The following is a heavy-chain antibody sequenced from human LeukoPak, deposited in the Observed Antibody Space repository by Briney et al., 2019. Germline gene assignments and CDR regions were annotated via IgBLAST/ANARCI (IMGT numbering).Heavy chain of an antibody. V-gene: IGHV3-66*01. CDR2: IYSGGST. D-gene: IGHD5-18*01. CDR1: GLTDSSNY. J-gene: IGHJ4*02. CDR3: ASPHSYGRY. Sequence: GGSLTLSCAPSGLTDSSNYTSCVRHAPGKGLECVSDIYSGGSTYYADPVKGRFTISRDNSKYMLYLQMNSLRADDTAGYYCASPHSYGRYWGQGTLVTVSS.